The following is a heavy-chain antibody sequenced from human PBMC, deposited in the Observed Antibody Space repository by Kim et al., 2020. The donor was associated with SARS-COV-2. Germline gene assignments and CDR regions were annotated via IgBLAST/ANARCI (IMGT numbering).Heavy chain of an antibody. CDR2: ISWNSGSI. J-gene: IGHJ4*02. CDR3: AKHNPRLSQYYYDSSGYYHFDF. D-gene: IGHD3-22*01. CDR1: GFTFDDYA. V-gene: IGHV3-9*01. Sequence: GGSLRLSCAASGFTFDDYAMHWVRQAPGKGLEWVSGISWNSGSIGYADSVKGRFTISRDNAKNSLYLQMNSLRAEDTALYYCAKHNPRLSQYYYDSSGYYHFDFWGQGILVTVPS.